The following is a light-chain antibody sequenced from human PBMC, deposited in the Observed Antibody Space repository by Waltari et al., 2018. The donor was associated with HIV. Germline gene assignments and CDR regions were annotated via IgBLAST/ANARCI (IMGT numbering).Light chain of an antibody. CDR2: DAS. CDR3: QQYYDWPPYT. V-gene: IGKV3-15*01. CDR1: QSLSRS. J-gene: IGKJ2*01. Sequence: EIVITQSQATLSVSPGQSATLSCRASQSLSRSLAWYQHKPGQAPRLLIYDASTRATGVPARFSGSGSGTDYTLSISGLQAEDFAVYYCQQYYDWPPYTFGQGTTLEIK.